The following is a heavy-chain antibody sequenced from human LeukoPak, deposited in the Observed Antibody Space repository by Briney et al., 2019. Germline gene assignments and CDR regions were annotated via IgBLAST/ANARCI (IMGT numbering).Heavy chain of an antibody. CDR3: ARGQSVEQWLWDH. Sequence: GASVKVSCKASGGTFSSYAFSWVRQAPGQGLEWMGGIIPMFGTANYAQKFQGRVTITADESTSTAYMELSSLRSEDTAVYYCARGQSVEQWLWDHWGQGTLVTVSS. CDR2: IIPMFGTA. V-gene: IGHV1-69*13. D-gene: IGHD6-19*01. J-gene: IGHJ4*02. CDR1: GGTFSSYA.